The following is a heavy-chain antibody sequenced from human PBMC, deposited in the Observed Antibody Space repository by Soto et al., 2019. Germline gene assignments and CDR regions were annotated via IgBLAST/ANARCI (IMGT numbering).Heavy chain of an antibody. CDR2: FCSSGHT. D-gene: IGHD3-9*01. J-gene: IGHJ4*02. CDR1: GAYISSIPWC. Sequence: QVQLQESGPGLVKPSQTLSLTCTVSGAYISSIPWCWVWVRQAPGRCLDWIGNFCSSGHTNYNPSLPSRVALSADTSQRQVTLTLTSVNAEDTATYFCARGHILTVSDADDLTRRDYLDYWGLGVPVTVSS. CDR3: ARGHILTVSDADDLTRRDYLDY. V-gene: IGHV4-30-4*01.